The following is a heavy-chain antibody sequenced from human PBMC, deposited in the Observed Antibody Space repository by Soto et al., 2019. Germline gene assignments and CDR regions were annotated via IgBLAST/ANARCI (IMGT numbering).Heavy chain of an antibody. CDR3: AKDRYCSSTSCYEFDY. J-gene: IGHJ4*02. CDR2: ISGSGGST. CDR1: GFTFSSYA. Sequence: EVQLLESGGGLVQPGGSLRLSCAASGFTFSSYAMSWVRQAPGKGLEWVSAISGSGGSTYYADSVKGRFTISRDNSKNTLYLQMNSLRAEDTAVYYCAKDRYCSSTSCYEFDYWGQGTLVTVSS. V-gene: IGHV3-23*01. D-gene: IGHD2-2*01.